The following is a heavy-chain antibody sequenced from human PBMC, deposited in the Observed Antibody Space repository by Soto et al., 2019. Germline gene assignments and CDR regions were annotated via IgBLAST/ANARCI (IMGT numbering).Heavy chain of an antibody. CDR3: AREGQSPITMILGPGSPSGNYYYYGMDV. J-gene: IGHJ6*02. CDR1: GFTFSSYA. D-gene: IGHD3-22*01. CDR2: ISYDGSNK. V-gene: IGHV3-30-3*01. Sequence: QVQLVESGGGVVQPGRSLRLSCAASGFTFSSYAMHWVRQAPGKGLEWVAVISYDGSNKYYADSVKGRFTISRDNSKNTLYLQMNSLRAEDTAVYYCAREGQSPITMILGPGSPSGNYYYYGMDVWGQGTTVTVSS.